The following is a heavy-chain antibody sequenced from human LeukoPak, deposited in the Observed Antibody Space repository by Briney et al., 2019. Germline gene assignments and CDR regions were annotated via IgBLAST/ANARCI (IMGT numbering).Heavy chain of an antibody. CDR2: IYYSGST. Sequence: SETLSLTCTVSGGSISSGGYYWSWIRQHPGKGLEWIGYIYYSGSTYYNPSLKSRVTISVDTSKNQFSLKLSSVTAADTAVYYCASSRRSTIIGGFYFDYWGQGTLVTVSS. CDR3: ASSRRSTIIGGFYFDY. D-gene: IGHD5/OR15-5a*01. J-gene: IGHJ4*02. CDR1: GGSISSGGYY. V-gene: IGHV4-31*03.